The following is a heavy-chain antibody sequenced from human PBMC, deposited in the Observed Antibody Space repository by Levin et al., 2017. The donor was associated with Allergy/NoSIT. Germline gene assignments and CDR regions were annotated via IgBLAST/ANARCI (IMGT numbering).Heavy chain of an antibody. V-gene: IGHV4-34*01. D-gene: IGHD3-22*01. J-gene: IGHJ4*02. Sequence: SETLSLTCAVYGGSFSGYYWSWIRQPPGKGLEWIGEINHSGSTNYNPSLKSRVTISVDTSKNQFSLKLSSVTAADTAVYYCASLYYYDSSGYYGWGQGTLVTVSS. CDR1: GGSFSGYY. CDR3: ASLYYYDSSGYYG. CDR2: INHSGST.